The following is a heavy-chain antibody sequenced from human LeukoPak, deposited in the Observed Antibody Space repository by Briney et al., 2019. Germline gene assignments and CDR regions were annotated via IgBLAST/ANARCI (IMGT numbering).Heavy chain of an antibody. V-gene: IGHV4-4*02. CDR3: ARDPASYSDYDGYVGDAFDI. CDR1: GGPISSSNW. CDR2: NYYSGSN. D-gene: IGHD4-11*01. J-gene: IGHJ3*02. Sequence: PSGTLSLTCAVCGGPISSSNWRGWIRQPPGKGLGWIGENYYSGSNFYNPSLKSRDNISVYTSKNQFSRRLSSLTAADTAVYYWARDPASYSDYDGYVGDAFDIWGQETMVTVSS.